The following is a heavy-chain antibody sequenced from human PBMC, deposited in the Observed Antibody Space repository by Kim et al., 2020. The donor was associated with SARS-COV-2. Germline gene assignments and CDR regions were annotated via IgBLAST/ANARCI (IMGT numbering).Heavy chain of an antibody. V-gene: IGHV3-33*01. CDR2: IWYDGSNK. CDR1: GFTFSSYG. Sequence: GGSLRLSCAASGFTFSSYGMHWVRQAPGKGLEWVAVIWYDGSNKYYADSVKGRFTISRDNSKNTLYLQMNSLRAEDTAVYYCARESREYYDYVWGSHAEAFDIWGQGTMVTVSS. CDR3: ARESREYYDYVWGSHAEAFDI. D-gene: IGHD3-16*01. J-gene: IGHJ3*02.